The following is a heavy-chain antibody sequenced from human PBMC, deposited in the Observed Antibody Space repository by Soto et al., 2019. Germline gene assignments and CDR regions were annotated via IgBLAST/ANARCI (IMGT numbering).Heavy chain of an antibody. J-gene: IGHJ6*04. V-gene: IGHV1-69*01. CDR3: ARSQGSSTSLEIYYYYYYGMDV. CDR2: IIPISDTT. Sequence: QVQLVQSGAEVQKPGSSVKVSCKASGGTFSSYAISWVRQAPGQGLEWMGGIIPISDTTNYAQKFQGRVTITADESTSTAYMELSSLRSEDTAVYYCARSQGSSTSLEIYYYYYYGMDVWGKGTTVTVSS. D-gene: IGHD2-2*01. CDR1: GGTFSSYA.